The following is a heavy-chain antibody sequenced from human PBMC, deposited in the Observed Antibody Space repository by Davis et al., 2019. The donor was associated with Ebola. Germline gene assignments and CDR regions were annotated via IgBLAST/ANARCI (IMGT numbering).Heavy chain of an antibody. Sequence: MPSETLSLTCTVSGGSISSYYWSWIRQPPGKGLEWIGYIYYSGSTNYNPSLKSRVTISVDTSKNQFSLKLSSVTAADTAVYYCARRLYYYGMDLWGQGTTVTVSS. CDR2: IYYSGST. V-gene: IGHV4-59*08. CDR1: GGSISSYY. J-gene: IGHJ6*02. CDR3: ARRLYYYGMDL.